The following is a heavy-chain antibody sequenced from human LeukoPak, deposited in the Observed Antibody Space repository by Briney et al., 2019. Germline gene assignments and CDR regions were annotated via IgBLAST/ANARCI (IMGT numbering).Heavy chain of an antibody. CDR3: ASKIAAAGLNWFDP. V-gene: IGHV1-69*13. CDR1: GGTFISYA. D-gene: IGHD6-13*01. J-gene: IGHJ5*02. CDR2: IIPIFGTA. Sequence: ASVKVSCKASGGTFISYAISWVRQAPGQGLEWMGGIIPIFGTANYAQKFQGRVTITADESTSTAYMELSSLRSEDTAVYYCASKIAAAGLNWFDPWGQGTLVTVSS.